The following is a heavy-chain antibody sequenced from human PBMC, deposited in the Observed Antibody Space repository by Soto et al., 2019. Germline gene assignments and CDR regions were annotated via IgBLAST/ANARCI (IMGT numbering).Heavy chain of an antibody. CDR2: IIPIFGTA. D-gene: IGHD5-18*01. Sequence: SVKVSCKASGGTFSSYAISWVRQAPGQGLEWMGGIIPIFGTANYAQKFQGRVTITADESTSTAYMELSSLRSEDTAVYYCARETTTAMVTFGYWGQGTLVTVSS. J-gene: IGHJ4*02. CDR1: GGTFSSYA. V-gene: IGHV1-69*13. CDR3: ARETTTAMVTFGY.